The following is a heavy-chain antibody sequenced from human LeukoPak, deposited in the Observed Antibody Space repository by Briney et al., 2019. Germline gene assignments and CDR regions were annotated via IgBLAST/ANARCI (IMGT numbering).Heavy chain of an antibody. CDR1: GFTFSSYA. CDR3: ARDEYYYGAGSFVHYGMDV. Sequence: GGSLRLSCAASGFTFSSYAMHWVRQAPGKGLEWVAVVSYDGSTKYYADSVKGRFTISRDNSKNTLYLQMNSLRGEDTAVYYCARDEYYYGAGSFVHYGMDVWGQGTTVTVSS. CDR2: VSYDGSTK. D-gene: IGHD3-10*01. V-gene: IGHV3-30-3*01. J-gene: IGHJ6*02.